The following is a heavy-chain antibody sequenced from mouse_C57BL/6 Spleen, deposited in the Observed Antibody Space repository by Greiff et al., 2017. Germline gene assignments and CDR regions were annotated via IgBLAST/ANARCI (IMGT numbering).Heavy chain of an antibody. J-gene: IGHJ4*01. D-gene: IGHD2-4*01. CDR3: ASVLYDYDGAMDY. V-gene: IGHV1-53*01. CDR1: GYTFTSYW. CDR2: INPSNGGT. Sequence: QVQLQQPGTELVKPGASVKLSCKASGYTFTSYWMHWVKQRPGQGLEWIGNINPSNGGTNYNEKFKSKATLTVDKSSSTSYMQLSSLTSEDSAVYYCASVLYDYDGAMDYWGQGTSVTVSS.